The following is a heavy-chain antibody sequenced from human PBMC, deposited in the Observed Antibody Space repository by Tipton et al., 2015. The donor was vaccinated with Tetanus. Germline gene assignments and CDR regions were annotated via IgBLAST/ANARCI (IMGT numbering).Heavy chain of an antibody. J-gene: IGHJ4*02. D-gene: IGHD2-15*01. CDR2: IYYSGST. Sequence: TLSLTCTVSGGSISSSSYYWGWIRQPPGKGLEWIGSIYYSGSTYYNPSLKSRVTISVDTSKNQFSLKLSSVTAADTAVYYCARLLVVVAATDHHPDLDYWGQGTLVTVSS. CDR3: ARLLVVVAATDHHPDLDY. V-gene: IGHV4-39*01. CDR1: GGSISSSSYY.